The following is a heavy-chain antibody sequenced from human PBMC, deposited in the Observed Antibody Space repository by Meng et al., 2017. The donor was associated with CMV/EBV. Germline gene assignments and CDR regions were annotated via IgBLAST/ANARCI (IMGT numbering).Heavy chain of an antibody. V-gene: IGHV4-59*01. CDR3: ARDIGSGVDY. D-gene: IGHD3-10*01. J-gene: IGHJ4*02. CDR2: IYYSGST. Sequence: GSLRLSCTVSGGSISSYSWSWIRQPPGKGLEWIGYIYYSGSTNYNPSLKSRVTISVDTSKNQFSLKLSSVTAADTAVYYCARDIGSGVDYWGQGTLVTVSS. CDR1: GGSISSYS.